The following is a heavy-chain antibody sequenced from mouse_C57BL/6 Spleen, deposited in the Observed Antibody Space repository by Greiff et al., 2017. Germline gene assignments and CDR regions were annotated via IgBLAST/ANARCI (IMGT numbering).Heavy chain of an antibody. Sequence: QVQLQQPGAELVKPGASVKVSCKASGYTFTSYWMHWVKQRPGQGLEWIGRIHPSDSDTNYNQKFKGKATLTVDKSSSTAYMQLSSLTSEDSAVYYCAIGRDYYGSSSYYAMDYWGQGTSVTVSS. CDR2: IHPSDSDT. CDR1: GYTFTSYW. CDR3: AIGRDYYGSSSYYAMDY. D-gene: IGHD1-1*01. J-gene: IGHJ4*01. V-gene: IGHV1-74*01.